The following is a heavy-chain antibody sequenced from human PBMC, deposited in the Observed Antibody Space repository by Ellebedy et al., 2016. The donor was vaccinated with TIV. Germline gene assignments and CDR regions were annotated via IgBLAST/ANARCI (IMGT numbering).Heavy chain of an antibody. Sequence: SGPTLVXPTQPLTLTCTFSGFLLSTSGVGVGWIRQPPGKALEWLALIYWNDDKRYSPSLKSRLTITKDTSKNQVVLTMTNMDPVDTATYYCARSPYGSPSDWFDPWGQGTLVTVSS. CDR2: IYWNDDK. D-gene: IGHD3-10*01. J-gene: IGHJ5*02. V-gene: IGHV2-5*01. CDR1: GFLLSTSGVG. CDR3: ARSPYGSPSDWFDP.